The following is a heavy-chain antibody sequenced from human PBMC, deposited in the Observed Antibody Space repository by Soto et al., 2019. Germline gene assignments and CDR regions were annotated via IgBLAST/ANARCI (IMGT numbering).Heavy chain of an antibody. V-gene: IGHV3-23*01. CDR1: GFTFNSYA. Sequence: GGSLRLSCAASGFTFNSYAMSWVRQAPGKGLEWVSAISSSGSSTYYADSVKGRFTISRDKSKNTLYLQMNSLRAEDTAVYYCTKLVVPAASSYFDHWGQGTLVTVSS. D-gene: IGHD2-2*01. CDR2: ISSSGSST. CDR3: TKLVVPAASSYFDH. J-gene: IGHJ4*02.